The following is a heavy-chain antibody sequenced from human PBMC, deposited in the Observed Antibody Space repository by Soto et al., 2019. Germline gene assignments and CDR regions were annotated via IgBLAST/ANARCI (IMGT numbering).Heavy chain of an antibody. Sequence: SETLSLTCTVSGGSISSYYWSWIRQPPGKGLEWIGYIYYSGSTNYNPSLKSRVTISVDTSKNQFSLKLSSVTAADTAVYYCARHEMKWELPYWGQGTLVTVSS. V-gene: IGHV4-59*08. D-gene: IGHD1-26*01. CDR1: GGSISSYY. CDR2: IYYSGST. J-gene: IGHJ4*02. CDR3: ARHEMKWELPY.